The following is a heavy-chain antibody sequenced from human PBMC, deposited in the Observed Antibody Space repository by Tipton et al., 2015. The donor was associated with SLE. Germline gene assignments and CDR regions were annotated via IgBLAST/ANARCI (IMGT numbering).Heavy chain of an antibody. J-gene: IGHJ3*02. Sequence: LSLTCAASGFTFSSYTMNWVRQAPGKGLEWVSSISSSSSYIYYADSVKGRFTISRDNAKNSLFLQMNSLRAEDTAVYYCARDGSGWYGAFDIWGQGTMVTVSS. V-gene: IGHV3-21*01. CDR2: ISSSSSYI. CDR3: ARDGSGWYGAFDI. D-gene: IGHD6-19*01. CDR1: GFTFSSYT.